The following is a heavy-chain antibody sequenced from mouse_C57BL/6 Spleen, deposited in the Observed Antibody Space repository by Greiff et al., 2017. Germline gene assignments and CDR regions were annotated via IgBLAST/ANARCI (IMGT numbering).Heavy chain of an antibody. CDR3: ARVGDGGSWFAY. V-gene: IGHV1-22*01. CDR1: GYTFTDYN. Sequence: VQLQQSGPELVKPGASVKMSCKASGYTFTDYNMHWVKQSPGKSLEWIGIINPNNGGTSYNQKFKGKATLTANKSSRTAYMELRSLTSEDSAVYDCARVGDGGSWFAYWGQGTLVTVSA. CDR2: INPNNGGT. J-gene: IGHJ3*01.